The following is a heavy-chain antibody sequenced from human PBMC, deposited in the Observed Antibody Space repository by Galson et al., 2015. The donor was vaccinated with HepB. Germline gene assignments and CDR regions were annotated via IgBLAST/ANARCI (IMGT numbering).Heavy chain of an antibody. CDR2: ISSSGSTI. CDR1: GFTFSDYY. V-gene: IGHV3-11*01. J-gene: IGHJ4*02. D-gene: IGHD3-22*01. Sequence: SLRLSCAASGFTFSDYYMSWIRQAPGKGLEWVSYISSSGSTIYYADSVKGRFTISRDNAKNSLYLQMNSLRAEDTAVYYCARVKGRPNSYDSSGYPLYYWGQGTLVTVSS. CDR3: ARVKGRPNSYDSSGYPLYY.